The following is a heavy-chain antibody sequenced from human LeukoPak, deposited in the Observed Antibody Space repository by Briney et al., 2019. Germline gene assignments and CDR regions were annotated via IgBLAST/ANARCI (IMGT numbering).Heavy chain of an antibody. J-gene: IGHJ5*02. CDR1: GGSISSSPYY. D-gene: IGHD5-18*01. CDR3: AKGAGGFSYYNWFDP. Sequence: PSETLSLTCTVSGGSISSSPYYWGWIRQPPGKGLEWIGSIYYSGTTHYSPSLESRVTISVDTTKNQFSLKLASVTAADTAIYYCAKGAGGFSYYNWFDPWGQGTLVTVSS. CDR2: IYYSGTT. V-gene: IGHV4-39*07.